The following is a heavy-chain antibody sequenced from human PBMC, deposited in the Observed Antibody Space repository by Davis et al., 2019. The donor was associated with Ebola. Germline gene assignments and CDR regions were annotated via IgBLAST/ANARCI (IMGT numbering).Heavy chain of an antibody. J-gene: IGHJ4*02. CDR3: ETGSVAWELPN. D-gene: IGHD1-26*01. CDR1: GYTLTDLP. V-gene: IGHV1-24*01. Sequence: ASVKVTCKVSGYTLTDLPIHWVRQAPGKGLEWMGGFDPEDGETIYAQKFQGRVNMTEDTSTDTAYMELSSLGSEDTAVYYCETGSVAWELPNWSQGTLVTVSS. CDR2: FDPEDGET.